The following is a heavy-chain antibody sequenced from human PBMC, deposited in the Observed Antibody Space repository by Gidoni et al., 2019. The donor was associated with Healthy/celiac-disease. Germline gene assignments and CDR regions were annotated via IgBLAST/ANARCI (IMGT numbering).Heavy chain of an antibody. CDR3: ARVSIGWFGNWFDP. CDR1: GGSISSYY. D-gene: IGHD3-10*01. CDR2: IYYSGST. J-gene: IGHJ5*02. Sequence: QVQLQESGPGLVKLSETLSLTCTVSGGSISSYYWSWIRQPPGKGLEWIAYIYYSGSTNYNPSLKSRVTISVDTSKNQFSLKLSSVTAADTAVYYCARVSIGWFGNWFDPWGQGTLVTVSS. V-gene: IGHV4-59*01.